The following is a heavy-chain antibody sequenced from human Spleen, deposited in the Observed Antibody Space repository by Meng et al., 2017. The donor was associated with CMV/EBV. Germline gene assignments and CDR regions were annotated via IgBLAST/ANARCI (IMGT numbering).Heavy chain of an antibody. CDR2: INPRGGTT. CDR1: GYTFTTYY. CDR3: ARDLGGSYNDY. D-gene: IGHD1-26*01. Sequence: QGRLVLSGAEGKKPGASVKVSCTTSGYTFTTYYIHWVRQAPGQGLEWVGIINPRGGTTTYAQRVQGRVTMTSDTSKSTVYMEVSSLRSEDTAVYYCARDLGGSYNDYWGQGTLVTVSS. J-gene: IGHJ4*02. V-gene: IGHV1-46*01.